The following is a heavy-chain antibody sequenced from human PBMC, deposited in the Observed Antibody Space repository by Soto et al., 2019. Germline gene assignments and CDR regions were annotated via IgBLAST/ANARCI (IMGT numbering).Heavy chain of an antibody. J-gene: IGHJ4*01. D-gene: IGHD6-13*01. CDR2: MYYSGRT. Sequence: QVQLRAAGPGLVKPSQTLSLTCTVSGGSINSGGYYWNWIRLHPGKGLEWIGYMYYSGRTYYNPFRRSPLIISADTSENHFSLKLSSLTAADTAVYFCAREYRQSGYSSSWVFYYWGHGTLVNVSS. CDR3: AREYRQSGYSSSWVFYY. CDR1: GGSINSGGYY. V-gene: IGHV4-31*01.